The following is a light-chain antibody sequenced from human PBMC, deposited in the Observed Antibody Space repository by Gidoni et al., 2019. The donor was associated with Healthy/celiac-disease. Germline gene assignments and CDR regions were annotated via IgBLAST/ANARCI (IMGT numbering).Light chain of an antibody. CDR1: QSVSSN. J-gene: IGKJ4*01. Sequence: ELVMTPSPATLSVSPGERATLSCRASQSVSSNLAWYQQKPGQAPRLLIYGASTRATGIPARFSGSRSGREFTLTISSLQSEDFAVYYCQQYNNWPRALTFGGGTKVEIK. V-gene: IGKV3-15*01. CDR3: QQYNNWPRALT. CDR2: GAS.